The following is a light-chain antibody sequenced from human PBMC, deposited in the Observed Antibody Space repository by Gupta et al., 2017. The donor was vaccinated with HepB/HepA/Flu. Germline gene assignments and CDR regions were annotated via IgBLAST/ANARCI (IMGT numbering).Light chain of an antibody. CDR3: RAYTSSSVV. V-gene: IGLV2-14*03. Sequence: QSALTQPASVSGSPGQSLTISCTGTSSDVGGYNYVSWYQHHPGNAPQLMIYDVRNRAAGVANRFSGSESGNTASLTIAGIQDEDEDDYYCRAYTSSSVVFGGGTKLTVL. CDR2: DVR. J-gene: IGLJ2*01. CDR1: SSDVGGYNY.